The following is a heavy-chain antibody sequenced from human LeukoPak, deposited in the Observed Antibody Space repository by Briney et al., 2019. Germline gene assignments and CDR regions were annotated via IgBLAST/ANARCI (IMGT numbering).Heavy chain of an antibody. CDR3: ARGRVGATCFDY. CDR2: INHSGST. V-gene: IGHV4-34*01. D-gene: IGHD1-26*01. Sequence: KTSETLSLTCTVSGGSISSYYWSWIRQPPGKGLEWIGEINHSGSTNYNPSLKSRVTISVDTSKNQFSLKLSSVTAADTAVYYCARGRVGATCFDYWGQGTLVTVSS. CDR1: GGSISSYY. J-gene: IGHJ4*02.